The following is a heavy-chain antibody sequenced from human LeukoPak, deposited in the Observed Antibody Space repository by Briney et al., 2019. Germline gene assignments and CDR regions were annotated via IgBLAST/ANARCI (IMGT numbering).Heavy chain of an antibody. V-gene: IGHV3-30*02. J-gene: IGHJ4*02. D-gene: IGHD3-10*01. CDR2: IRYDGSNK. CDR3: ARVRVGAYDFEY. Sequence: GGSLRLSCAASGFTFSSYGMHWVRQAPGKGLEWVAFIRYDGSNKYYADSVKGRFTISRDNAKNTLNSLRAGDTAVYYCARVRVGAYDFEYWGQGTLVTVSS. CDR1: GFTFSSYG.